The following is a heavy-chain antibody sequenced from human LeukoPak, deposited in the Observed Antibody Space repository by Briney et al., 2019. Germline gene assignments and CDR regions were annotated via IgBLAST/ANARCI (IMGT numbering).Heavy chain of an antibody. Sequence: PSETLSLTCTVSGGSISSYYWSWIRQPPGKGLEWIGYIYYSGSTNYNPSLKSRVTISIDTSKNQFSLKLNSVTAADTAVYYCARLRSGFTDAFDIWGQGTMVTVSS. CDR3: ARLRSGFTDAFDI. CDR2: IYYSGST. V-gene: IGHV4-59*01. J-gene: IGHJ3*02. CDR1: GGSISSYY. D-gene: IGHD3-22*01.